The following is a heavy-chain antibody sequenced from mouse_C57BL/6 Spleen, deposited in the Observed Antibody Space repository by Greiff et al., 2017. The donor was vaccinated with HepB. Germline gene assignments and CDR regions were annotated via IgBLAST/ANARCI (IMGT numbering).Heavy chain of an antibody. CDR3: ARGGSYFMDY. Sequence: VQLQQSGPELVKPGASVKIPCKASGYTFTDYNMDWVKQSHGKSLEWIGDINPNNGGTIYNQKFKGKATLTVDKSSSTAYMEPRSLTSEDTAVYYCARGGSYFMDYWGQGTSVTVSS. V-gene: IGHV1-18*01. CDR2: INPNNGGT. CDR1: GYTFTDYN. D-gene: IGHD1-1*01. J-gene: IGHJ4*01.